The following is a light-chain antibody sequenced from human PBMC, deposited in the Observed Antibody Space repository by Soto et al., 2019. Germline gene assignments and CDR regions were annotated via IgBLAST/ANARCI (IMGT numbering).Light chain of an antibody. J-gene: IGKJ1*01. V-gene: IGKV3-15*01. CDR1: QSVSSN. CDR3: QQYNNWPRT. CDR2: DAS. Sequence: EIVMTQSPATLSVSPGEGATLSCRASQSVSSNLAWYQLKPGQAPRLLIYDASTRATGIPARFSGSGSGTEFTLTISSLQSEDFAVYYCQQYNNWPRTFGQGTQVEIK.